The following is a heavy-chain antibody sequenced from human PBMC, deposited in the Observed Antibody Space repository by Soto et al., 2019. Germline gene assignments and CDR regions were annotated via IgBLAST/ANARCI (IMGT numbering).Heavy chain of an antibody. J-gene: IGHJ6*02. Sequence: SVKVSCKASGGTFSSYAISWVRQAPGQGLEWMGGIIPIFGTANYAQKFQGRVTITADESTSTAYMELSSLRSEDTAVYYCAAKYCSSTSCYRDDYYYGMDVWGQGTTVTVSS. CDR1: GGTFSSYA. CDR3: AAKYCSSTSCYRDDYYYGMDV. V-gene: IGHV1-69*13. CDR2: IIPIFGTA. D-gene: IGHD2-2*02.